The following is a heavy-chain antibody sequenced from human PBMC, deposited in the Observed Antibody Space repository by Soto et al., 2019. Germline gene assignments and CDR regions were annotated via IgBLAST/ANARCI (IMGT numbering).Heavy chain of an antibody. Sequence: VQLVESGGGLVQPGGSLRLSCAASGFTFSSYCMSWVRQAPGKGLEWVANIKQDGSEKYYVDSVKGRFTISRDNAKNSLYLKMNSLRAEDTAVYYCARGATLELLSWGQGTLVTVSS. CDR3: ARGATLELLS. J-gene: IGHJ5*02. V-gene: IGHV3-7*04. CDR1: GFTFSSYC. CDR2: IKQDGSEK. D-gene: IGHD1-7*01.